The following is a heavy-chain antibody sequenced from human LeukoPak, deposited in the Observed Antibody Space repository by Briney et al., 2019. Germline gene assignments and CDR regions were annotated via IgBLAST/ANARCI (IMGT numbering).Heavy chain of an antibody. D-gene: IGHD6-13*01. CDR3: ARVWQQQLVFDY. J-gene: IGHJ4*02. CDR1: GYTFTSYG. CDR2: ISAYNGNT. Sequence: GASVKVSCKASGYTFTSYGISWVRPAPGQGLEWMGWISAYNGNTNYAQILQGRVTMTTDTSTSTAYMELRSLRSDDTAVYYCARVWQQQLVFDYWGQGTLVTVSS. V-gene: IGHV1-18*01.